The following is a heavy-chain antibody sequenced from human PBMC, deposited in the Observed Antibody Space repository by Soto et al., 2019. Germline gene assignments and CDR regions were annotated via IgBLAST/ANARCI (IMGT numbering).Heavy chain of an antibody. CDR1: GFTFSSYC. CDR3: VRDVQLQSFDS. V-gene: IGHV3-74*01. CDR2: INNDGRST. J-gene: IGHJ4*02. Sequence: EVQLVESGGGLVQPGGSLRLSCAASGFTFSSYCMHWVRQAPGKGLVWVSRINNDGRSTRYADSVKGRFTISRDNAKNTLDLQMNSLTAEDAAVYYCVRDVQLQSFDSWGQGTLVTVSS. D-gene: IGHD1-1*01.